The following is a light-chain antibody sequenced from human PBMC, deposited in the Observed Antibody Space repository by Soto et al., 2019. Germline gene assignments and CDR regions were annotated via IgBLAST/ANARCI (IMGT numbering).Light chain of an antibody. V-gene: IGKV1-5*03. CDR3: QQYNTDSGT. J-gene: IGKJ1*01. CDR2: KAS. Sequence: DIQMTQSPSTLSASVGDRVTITCRASQSINSWLAWYQQKPGKAPKLLIHKASILQSGAPSRFSGSQSGTEFTLTISSLQPDYLAIYYCQQYNTDSGTFGQGTKVDIK. CDR1: QSINSW.